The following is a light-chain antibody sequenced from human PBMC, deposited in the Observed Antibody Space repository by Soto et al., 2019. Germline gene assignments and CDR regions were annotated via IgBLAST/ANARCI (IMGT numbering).Light chain of an antibody. V-gene: IGLV2-23*01. CDR1: SSDVGSYNL. Sequence: QSALTQPASVSGSPGQSITISCTGTSSDVGSYNLVSWYQQHPAKAPKLMIYEGSKRPSGVSNRFSGSKSGNTASLTISGLQAEDKADYYCCSYAGSSTDVVFGGGTKLTVL. CDR3: CSYAGSSTDVV. J-gene: IGLJ2*01. CDR2: EGS.